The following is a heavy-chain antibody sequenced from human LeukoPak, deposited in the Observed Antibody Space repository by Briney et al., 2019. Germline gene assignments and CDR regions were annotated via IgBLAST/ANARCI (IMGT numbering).Heavy chain of an antibody. J-gene: IGHJ4*02. D-gene: IGHD1-26*01. CDR3: ARDEVGGSYAY. CDR2: IKEDGSKK. Sequence: GGSLRLSCAASGFTFSSYAMHWVRQAPGKVLEWVANIKEDGSKKDYVDSVKGRFTISRDNAKNSLYLEMNSLRAEDTAVYYCARDEVGGSYAYWGQGTLVTVSS. V-gene: IGHV3-7*01. CDR1: GFTFSSYA.